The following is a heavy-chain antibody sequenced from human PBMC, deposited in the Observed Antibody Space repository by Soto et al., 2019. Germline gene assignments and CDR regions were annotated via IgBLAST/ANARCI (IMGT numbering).Heavy chain of an antibody. V-gene: IGHV3-7*05. J-gene: IGHJ6*02. CDR2: IKEDGSDK. CDR3: ARDRYYGSGSYYSSGGMDV. Sequence: GGSLRLSCVGSGFTFSSYAMSSVRQAPGKGLEWVSNIKEDGSDKYYVDSVKGRFTISRDNAKNTLYLQMNSLRAEDTAVYYCARDRYYGSGSYYSSGGMDVWGQGTTVTVSS. D-gene: IGHD3-10*01. CDR1: GFTFSSYA.